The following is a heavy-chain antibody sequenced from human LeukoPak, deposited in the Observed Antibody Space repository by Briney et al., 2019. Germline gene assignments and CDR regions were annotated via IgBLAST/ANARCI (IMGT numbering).Heavy chain of an antibody. CDR3: ARHRDTIPADYYYGMD. D-gene: IGHD5-18*01. Sequence: KAGESLKISCKGSGYTFATYWIGWVRQMPGKGLEWMGIIYPGDSRTTYSPSFQGQVTISADKSIRTAYLQWNSLKASDTAIYYCARHRDTIPADYYYGMDLGPGGHGHRLL. V-gene: IGHV5-51*01. CDR1: GYTFATYW. CDR2: IYPGDSRT. J-gene: IGHJ6*02.